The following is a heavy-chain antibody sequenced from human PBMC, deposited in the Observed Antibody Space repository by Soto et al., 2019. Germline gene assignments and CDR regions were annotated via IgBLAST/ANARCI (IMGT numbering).Heavy chain of an antibody. CDR1: GGSISSSNW. CDR3: ASQKLDVPAYFDS. Sequence: PSETLSLTCAVSGGSISSSNWWSWVRQPPGKGLELIGEIYYDGNTYYNPSLKSRVTTSIDTSRNQFSLKLTSVTAADTAVYYCASQKLDVPAYFDSWGQGTLVTVSS. J-gene: IGHJ4*02. D-gene: IGHD1-1*01. CDR2: IYYDGNT. V-gene: IGHV4-4*02.